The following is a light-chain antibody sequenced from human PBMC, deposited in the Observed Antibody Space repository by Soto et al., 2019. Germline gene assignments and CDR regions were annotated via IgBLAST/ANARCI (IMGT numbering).Light chain of an antibody. CDR3: QQYNNPIT. Sequence: EIVMTQSPATLSVAPGERATLSCRASQSVRSYLAWYQQKPGLAPRLLIYDASNRATGIPSRFSGSGSGTDFTLTISSLQSEDFAVYYCQQYNNPITFGQGTRLEIK. CDR2: DAS. CDR1: QSVRSY. V-gene: IGKV3D-15*01. J-gene: IGKJ5*01.